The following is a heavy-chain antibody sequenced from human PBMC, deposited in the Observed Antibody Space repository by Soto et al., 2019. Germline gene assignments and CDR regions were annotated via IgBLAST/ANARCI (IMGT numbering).Heavy chain of an antibody. V-gene: IGHV2-5*02. Sequence: QITLKESGPTLVKPTQTLTLTCTFSGFSLSTSGVGVGWIRQPPGKALEWLALIYWDDDKRYSPSLKSRLTITKATSKHQVVLTMTNMDHVDTATYDCAHSKYSSSCFDYWGQGTLVTVSS. J-gene: IGHJ4*02. CDR3: AHSKYSSSCFDY. CDR2: IYWDDDK. D-gene: IGHD6-13*01. CDR1: GFSLSTSGVG.